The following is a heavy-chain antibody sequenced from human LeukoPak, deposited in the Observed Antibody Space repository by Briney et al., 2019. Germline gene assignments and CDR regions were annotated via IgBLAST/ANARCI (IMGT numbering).Heavy chain of an antibody. D-gene: IGHD3-10*01. CDR3: ARGEEYGSGTVHFDY. CDR2: IYHSGST. Sequence: PSETLSLTCAVSGDSISRSNWWSWVRQPPGKGLEWIGEIYHSGSTNYNPSLKSRVTISIDNSKNQLSLRLTSVTAADTAVYYCARGEEYGSGTVHFDYWGQGTLVTVSS. V-gene: IGHV4-4*02. J-gene: IGHJ4*02. CDR1: GDSISRSNW.